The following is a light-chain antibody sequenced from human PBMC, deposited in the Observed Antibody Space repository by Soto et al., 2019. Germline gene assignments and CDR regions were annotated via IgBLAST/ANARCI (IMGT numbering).Light chain of an antibody. CDR3: CSTASSTNV. CDR1: SSDVGGYNY. Sequence: QSALTQPPSASGSPGQSVAISCTGTSSDVGGYNYVSWYQQHPGKAPKLMIYEVNNRPSGVPDRFSGSNSGNTASLTFSRLQDEDEADYCCCSTASSTNVFGTGTKLTVL. J-gene: IGLJ1*01. V-gene: IGLV2-8*01. CDR2: EVN.